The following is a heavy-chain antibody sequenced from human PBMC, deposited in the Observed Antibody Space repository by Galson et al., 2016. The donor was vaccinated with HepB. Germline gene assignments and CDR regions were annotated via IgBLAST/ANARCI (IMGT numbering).Heavy chain of an antibody. V-gene: IGHV5-51*01. D-gene: IGHD3-3*01. CDR2: IYPGDSDT. J-gene: IGHJ6*03. CDR3: ARLAASRFLQLSHLNYYMDV. Sequence: QSGAEVKKPGESLKISCKGSGSSFNGYWIGWVRQMPGKGLEWMGIIYPGDSDTRYSPSFEGQVTFSADKSSRTAYLQWRSLKTSDTAIYYCARLAASRFLQLSHLNYYMDVWGKGTTVTVSS. CDR1: GSSFNGYW.